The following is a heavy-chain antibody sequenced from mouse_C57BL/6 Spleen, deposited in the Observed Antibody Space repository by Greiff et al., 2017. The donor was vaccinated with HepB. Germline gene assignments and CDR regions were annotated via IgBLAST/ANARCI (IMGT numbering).Heavy chain of an antibody. CDR2: IYPGDGDT. V-gene: IGHV1-80*01. D-gene: IGHD1-1*01. CDR1: GYAFSSYW. J-gene: IGHJ2*01. Sequence: QVTLKVSGAELVKPGASVKISCKASGYAFSSYWMNWVKQRPGKGLEWIGQIYPGDGDTNYNGKFKGKATLTADKSSSTAYMQLSSLTSEDSAVYFCARSGGSSYGIDYWGQGTTLTVSS. CDR3: ARSGGSSYGIDY.